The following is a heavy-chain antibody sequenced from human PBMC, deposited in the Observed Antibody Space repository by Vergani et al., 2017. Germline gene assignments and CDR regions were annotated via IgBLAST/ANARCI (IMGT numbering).Heavy chain of an antibody. V-gene: IGHV1-69*06. CDR3: ARATRTSTVVTAWGY. D-gene: IGHD4-23*01. J-gene: IGHJ4*02. CDR2: IIPIFGTA. CDR1: GGTFSSYA. Sequence: QVQLVQSGAEVKKPGSSVKVSCKASGGTFSSYAISWVRQAPGQGLEWMGGIIPIFGTANYAQKLQGRVTMTTDTSTSTAYMELRSLRSDDTAVYYCARATRTSTVVTAWGYWGQGTLVTVSS.